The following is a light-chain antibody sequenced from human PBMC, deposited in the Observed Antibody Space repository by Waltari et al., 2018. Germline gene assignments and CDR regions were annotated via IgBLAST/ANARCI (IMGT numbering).Light chain of an antibody. CDR3: CSYAGHFTWV. CDR2: DVN. V-gene: IGLV2-11*01. CDR1: DCDIGVTIY. J-gene: IGLJ3*02. Sequence: QSALTQPPSVSGSPGQSVTISCIVTDCDIGVTIYVSWYQQHPGKAPKLIIFDVNARPSGVPDRFSGSKSGNTASLTISGLQFEDESDYVCCSYAGHFTWVFGGGTKLTVL.